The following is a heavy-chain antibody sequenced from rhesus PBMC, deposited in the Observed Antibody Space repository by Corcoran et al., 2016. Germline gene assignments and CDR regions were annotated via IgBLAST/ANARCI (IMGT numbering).Heavy chain of an antibody. J-gene: IGHJ4*01. V-gene: IGHV4S14*01. CDR1: GYSISRSYH. Sequence: QVQLQESGPGLVKPSETLSLTCAVSGYSISRSYHSHLIRQQEGKGLEWIGRIYGSGGNTYLNPSLKSRVTLSVDTSKNQFSLRLSSVTAADTAVYYCAAYRDGYSFFDSWGQGVLVTVSS. D-gene: IGHD5-30*01. CDR3: AAYRDGYSFFDS. CDR2: IYGSGGNT.